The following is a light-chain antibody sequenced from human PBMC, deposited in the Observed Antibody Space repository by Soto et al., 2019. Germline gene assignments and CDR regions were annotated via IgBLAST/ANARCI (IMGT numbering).Light chain of an antibody. V-gene: IGLV2-14*01. Sequence: QSALTQPASVSGSPGQSITISCTGTNSDVGGYNFVSWYQQHPGKAPKLMIYDDSNRPSGVSNRFSGSKSGNTASLNISGLQAENDADYYCSSYTSSSIPYVFGIGTKLTVL. CDR2: DDS. CDR1: NSDVGGYNF. CDR3: SSYTSSSIPYV. J-gene: IGLJ1*01.